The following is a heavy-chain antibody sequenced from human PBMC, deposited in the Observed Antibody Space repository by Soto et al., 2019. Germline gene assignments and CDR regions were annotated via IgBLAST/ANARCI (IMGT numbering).Heavy chain of an antibody. CDR1: GFTFSSYW. Sequence: EVQLVESGGGLVQPGGSLRLSCAASGFTFSSYWMNWVHQAPGKGLEWVANIKQEGSEKYYVDSLKGRFTISRDNAKNSLYLQVNSLRAEDTAVYYCARARGYGSHYFDYWGQGALVTVSS. CDR2: IKQEGSEK. CDR3: ARARGYGSHYFDY. V-gene: IGHV3-7*05. J-gene: IGHJ4*02. D-gene: IGHD5-12*01.